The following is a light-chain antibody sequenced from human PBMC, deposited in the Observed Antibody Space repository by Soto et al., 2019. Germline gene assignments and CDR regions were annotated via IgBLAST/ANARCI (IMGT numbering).Light chain of an antibody. CDR1: SSNIGSNY. Sequence: QSVLTQPPSASETPGQRVTISCSGSSSNIGSNYVYWYQQLPGTAPKLLIYRNNQRPSGVPDRFSGSKSGTSASLAISGLRSEDEADYYCAAWDDSLSAVVFGGRTKLTVL. V-gene: IGLV1-47*01. CDR2: RNN. CDR3: AAWDDSLSAVV. J-gene: IGLJ2*01.